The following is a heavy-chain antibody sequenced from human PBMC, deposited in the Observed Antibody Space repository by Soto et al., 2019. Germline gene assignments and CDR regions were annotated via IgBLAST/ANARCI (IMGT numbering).Heavy chain of an antibody. Sequence: GGSLRLSCAASGFSITGYAMHWVRQAPGRGLEWVGRIRDRRNSYRTSYAASVKGRFIGSRDASRYTAYLQMNSLKTEDTAIYYCTRYLGVGSTPYYFDYWGQGTLVTVSS. J-gene: IGHJ4*02. D-gene: IGHD3-16*01. CDR1: GFSITGYA. CDR3: TRYLGVGSTPYYFDY. V-gene: IGHV3-73*01. CDR2: IRDRRNSYRT.